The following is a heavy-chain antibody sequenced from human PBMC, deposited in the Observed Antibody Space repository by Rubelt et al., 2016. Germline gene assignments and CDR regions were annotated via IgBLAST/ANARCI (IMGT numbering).Heavy chain of an antibody. CDR2: IYHTGST. Sequence: QVQLQESGPGLVKPSETLSLNCAVSGGSIINYYWSWIRQPPGKALEWIGYIYHTGSTNYNPSLKSRVSMSVDTSMNQLSLKLASVAAADTAVYYCARAEYSSDDPGYYYAFDIWGQGTMVVVSS. D-gene: IGHD3-9*01. CDR3: ARAEYSSDDPGYYYAFDI. V-gene: IGHV4-59*01. CDR1: GGSIINYY. J-gene: IGHJ3*02.